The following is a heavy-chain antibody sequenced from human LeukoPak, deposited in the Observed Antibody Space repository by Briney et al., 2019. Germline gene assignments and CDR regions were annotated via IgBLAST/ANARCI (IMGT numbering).Heavy chain of an antibody. CDR2: ISTSSSYI. CDR3: ARDGSGIGNYFDY. CDR1: GFTFSRYS. J-gene: IGHJ4*02. D-gene: IGHD3-10*01. V-gene: IGHV3-21*01. Sequence: GGSLRLSCAASGFTFSRYSLNWVRQAPGKGLEWVSSISTSSSYIYYADSVKGRFTISRDNAKNSLYLQMNSLRAEDTAVYYCARDGSGIGNYFDYWGQGTLVTVSS.